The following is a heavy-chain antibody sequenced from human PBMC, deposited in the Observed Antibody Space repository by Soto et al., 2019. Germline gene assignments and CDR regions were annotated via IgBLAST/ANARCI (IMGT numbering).Heavy chain of an antibody. V-gene: IGHV3-23*01. CDR3: AKVVVGGNYGDARTYYYYGMDV. Sequence: GGSLRLSCAASGFTFSSYAMSWVRQAPGKGLEWVSAISGSGGSTYYADSVKGRFTISRDNSKNTLYLQMNSLRAEDTAVYYCAKVVVGGNYGDARTYYYYGMDVWGQGTTVTVSS. D-gene: IGHD4-17*01. CDR2: ISGSGGST. J-gene: IGHJ6*02. CDR1: GFTFSSYA.